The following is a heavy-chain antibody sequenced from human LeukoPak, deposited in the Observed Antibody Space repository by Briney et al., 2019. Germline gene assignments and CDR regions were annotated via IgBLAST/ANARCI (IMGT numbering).Heavy chain of an antibody. V-gene: IGHV1-24*01. CDR1: GYTLTELS. CDR2: FDPEDGET. Sequence: ASVKVSCKVSGYTLTELSMHWVRQAPGKGLEWMGGFDPEDGETIYAQKFQGRVTMTEDTSTDTAYMELSSLRSEDTAVYYCARDGTYSGYDRNCFGYWGQGTLVTVSS. CDR3: ARDGTYSGYDRNCFGY. D-gene: IGHD5-12*01. J-gene: IGHJ4*02.